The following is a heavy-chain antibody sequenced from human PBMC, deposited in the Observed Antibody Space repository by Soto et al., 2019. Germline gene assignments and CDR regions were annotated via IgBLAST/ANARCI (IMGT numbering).Heavy chain of an antibody. D-gene: IGHD5-18*01. Sequence: PGGSLRLSCAASGFIFNNYARTWVRQAPGKGLECVSTVTASGGGTFYANSVKGRFTISRDNSRNTLHLQMSSLRVEDTALYYCAKALVPALTAKFGYWGQGTLVTVYS. CDR2: VTASGGGT. CDR1: GFIFNNYA. J-gene: IGHJ4*02. V-gene: IGHV3-23*01. CDR3: AKALVPALTAKFGY.